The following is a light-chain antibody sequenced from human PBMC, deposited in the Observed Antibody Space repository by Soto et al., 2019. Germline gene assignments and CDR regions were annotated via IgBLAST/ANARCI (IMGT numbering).Light chain of an antibody. J-gene: IGKJ2*01. Sequence: DIVMTQSPDSLAVSLGERATINCMSSQSVLSSSNNKNFLAWYQQKPGQSPKLLIYWASTRESGVPDRFSGSGSGTDFTLTISSLQAEDVAVYYCQQYYSIPYTFGQGTKLEIK. V-gene: IGKV4-1*01. CDR1: QSVLSSSNNKNF. CDR3: QQYYSIPYT. CDR2: WAS.